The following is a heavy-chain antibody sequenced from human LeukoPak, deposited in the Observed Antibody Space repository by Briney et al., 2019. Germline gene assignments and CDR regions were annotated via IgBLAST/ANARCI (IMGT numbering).Heavy chain of an antibody. J-gene: IGHJ4*02. CDR2: IYYSGST. CDR3: ARGRYYYGSGSYSFDY. V-gene: IGHV4-39*01. D-gene: IGHD3-10*01. CDR1: GGSISSSSYY. Sequence: PSETLSLTCTVSGGSISSSSYYWGWIRQPPGKGLEWIGSIYYSGSTYYNPSLKSRVTISVDTSKNQFSLKLSSVTAADTAVYYCARGRYYYGSGSYSFDYWSQGTLVTVSS.